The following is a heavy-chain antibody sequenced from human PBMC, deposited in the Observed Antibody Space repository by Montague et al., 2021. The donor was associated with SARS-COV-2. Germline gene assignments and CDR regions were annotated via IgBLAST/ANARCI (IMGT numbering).Heavy chain of an antibody. CDR3: ARDPWRITIFGVVTRYGMDV. Sequence: SETLSLTCIVSGGSVSSGSYYWSWIRQPPGKGLERIGYIYYSGSTNYNPSLKSRVTISVDTSKNQFSLKLSSVTAADTAVYYRARDPWRITIFGVVTRYGMDVWGQGTTVTASS. J-gene: IGHJ6*02. CDR1: GGSVSSGSYY. V-gene: IGHV4-61*01. D-gene: IGHD3-3*01. CDR2: IYYSGST.